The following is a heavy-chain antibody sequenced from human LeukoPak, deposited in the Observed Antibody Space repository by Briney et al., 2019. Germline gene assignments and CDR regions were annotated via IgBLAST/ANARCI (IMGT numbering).Heavy chain of an antibody. CDR3: ARGFYSPHY. V-gene: IGHV4-59*01. J-gene: IGHJ4*02. Sequence: SETLSLTCTVSGGSTSSDHWSWIRQPPGKGLEWIGYIYYSGRTYYNPSLKSRITISVDTSKNQFSLKLSSVTAADTAVCYCARGFYSPHYWGQGTLVSVSS. CDR2: IYYSGRT. CDR1: GGSTSSDH. D-gene: IGHD4-11*01.